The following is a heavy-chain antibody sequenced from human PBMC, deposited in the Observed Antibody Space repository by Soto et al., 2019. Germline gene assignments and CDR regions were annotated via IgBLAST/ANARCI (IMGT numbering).Heavy chain of an antibody. CDR1: GGTFSSYA. V-gene: IGHV1-69*01. CDR2: IIPIFGTA. D-gene: IGHD3-10*01. J-gene: IGHJ6*01. CDR3: ARDNAPLLRGVTRLYYYGMDV. Sequence: QVQLVQSGAEVKKPGSSVKVSCKASGGTFSSYAISWMRQAPGQGLEWMGGIIPIFGTANYAQKFQGRVTITADQSTSSAYMELSSLRSEDTAVYYCARDNAPLLRGVTRLYYYGMDVWGQGTTVTVSS.